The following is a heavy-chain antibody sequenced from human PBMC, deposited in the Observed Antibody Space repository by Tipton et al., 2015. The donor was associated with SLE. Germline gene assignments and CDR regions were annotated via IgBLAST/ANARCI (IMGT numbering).Heavy chain of an antibody. V-gene: IGHV4-59*01. Sequence: GLVKPSETLSLTCTVSGGSISSYSWSWIRQPPGKGLEWIGYIYYSGSTNYNPSLKSRVTISVDTSKNQFSLKLSSVTAADTAVYYCARGLGVDYDFWSGPTFDYWGQGTLVTVSS. J-gene: IGHJ4*02. CDR2: IYYSGST. CDR1: GGSISSYS. D-gene: IGHD3-3*01. CDR3: ARGLGVDYDFWSGPTFDY.